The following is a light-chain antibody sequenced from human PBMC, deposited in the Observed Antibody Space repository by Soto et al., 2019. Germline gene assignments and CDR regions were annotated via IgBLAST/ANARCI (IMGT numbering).Light chain of an antibody. V-gene: IGKV1-5*01. CDR2: YAS. CDR1: QSISSW. CDR3: QQYNSYSET. J-gene: IGKJ1*01. Sequence: DIQMTQSPSTLSASVGDRVTITCRASQSISSWLAWYQQKPGKAPKLLIYYASSWESGVPSRFSGSGSGTDFTLTISSLQPDDVATYYCQQYNSYSETFGQGTKVEIK.